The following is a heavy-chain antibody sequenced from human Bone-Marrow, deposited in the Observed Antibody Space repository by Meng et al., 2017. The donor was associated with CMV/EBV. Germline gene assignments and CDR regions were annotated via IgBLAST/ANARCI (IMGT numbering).Heavy chain of an antibody. J-gene: IGHJ4*02. D-gene: IGHD1-1*01. CDR1: GYTFTGYY. V-gene: IGHV1-2*02. Sequence: PVTVSGTPSGYTFTGYYMRWVRQAPGQGLEWMGWINPNSGGTNYAQKFQGRVTMTRDTSISTAYMELSRLRSDDTAVYYCARDMNGYWGQGTLVTVSS. CDR3: ARDMNGY. CDR2: INPNSGGT.